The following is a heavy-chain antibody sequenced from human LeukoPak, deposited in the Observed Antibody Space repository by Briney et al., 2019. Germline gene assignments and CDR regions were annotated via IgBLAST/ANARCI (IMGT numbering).Heavy chain of an antibody. CDR2: ISSSSYI. J-gene: IGHJ6*03. CDR1: GFTFSSYS. Sequence: GGSLRLSCAASGFTFSSYSMNWVRQAPGKGLEWVSSISSSSYIYYADSVKGRFTISRDNAKNSLYLQMNSLRAEDTAVYYCAKILAQNYYCYMDVWGKGTTVTVSS. CDR3: AKILAQNYYCYMDV. V-gene: IGHV3-21*01.